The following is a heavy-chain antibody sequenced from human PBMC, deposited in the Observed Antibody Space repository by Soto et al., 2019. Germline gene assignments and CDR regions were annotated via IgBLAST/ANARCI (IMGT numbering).Heavy chain of an antibody. J-gene: IGHJ4*02. CDR2: IGTAGDT. Sequence: GGSLRLSCAASGFTFSTYDMHWVRQATGKGLEWVSTIGTAGDTYYPGSVKGRFTISRENAKNSLYLQMNSLRAEDTAVYYCARGMYSSSGEYYFDYWGQGTLVTVSS. CDR3: ARGMYSSSGEYYFDY. CDR1: GFTFSTYD. V-gene: IGHV3-13*01. D-gene: IGHD6-6*01.